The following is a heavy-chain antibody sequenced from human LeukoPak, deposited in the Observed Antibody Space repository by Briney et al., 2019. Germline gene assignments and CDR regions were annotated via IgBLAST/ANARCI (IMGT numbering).Heavy chain of an antibody. D-gene: IGHD5-18*01. CDR2: INHSGST. J-gene: IGHJ6*03. V-gene: IGHV4-34*01. Sequence: HPSETLSLTCAVYGGSFSGYYWSWIRQPPGKGLEWIGEINHSGSTNYNPSLKSRVTISVDTSKNQFSLKLSSVTAADTAVYYCARGYIGGPGYSYGYGYYYYYMDVWGKGTTVTVSS. CDR1: GGSFSGYY. CDR3: ARGYIGGPGYSYGYGYYYYYMDV.